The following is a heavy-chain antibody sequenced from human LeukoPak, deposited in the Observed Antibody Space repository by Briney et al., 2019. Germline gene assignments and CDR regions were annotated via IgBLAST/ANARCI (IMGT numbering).Heavy chain of an antibody. CDR2: INHSGST. D-gene: IGHD3-10*01. CDR3: ARYGSGSYYTPITFDY. Sequence: SETLSLTCAVYGGSFSGYYWSWIRQPPGKGLEWIGEINHSGSTNYNPSLKSRVTISVDTSKNQFSLKLSSVTAADTAVYYCARYGSGSYYTPITFDYWGQGTLVTVFS. J-gene: IGHJ4*02. V-gene: IGHV4-34*01. CDR1: GGSFSGYY.